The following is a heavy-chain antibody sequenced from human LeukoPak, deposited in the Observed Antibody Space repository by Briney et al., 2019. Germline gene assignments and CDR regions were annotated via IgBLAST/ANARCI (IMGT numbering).Heavy chain of an antibody. V-gene: IGHV1-46*01. CDR2: INPSGGST. D-gene: IGHD6-19*01. Sequence: ASVKVSCKASGYTFTSYYMHWVRQAPGQGLEWMGIINPSGGSTSYAQKFQGRVTMTRDTSTSTVYMELSSLRSEDTAVYYCAREDGGSGYSSGWYGHWGQGTLVTVSS. J-gene: IGHJ4*02. CDR1: GYTFTSYY. CDR3: AREDGGSGYSSGWYGH.